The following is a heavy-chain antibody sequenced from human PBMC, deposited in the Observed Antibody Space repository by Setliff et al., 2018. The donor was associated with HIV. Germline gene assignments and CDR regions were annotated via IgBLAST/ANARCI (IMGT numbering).Heavy chain of an antibody. D-gene: IGHD2-2*01. CDR3: ARGPYCSSSTCYGPLYYYYYMDV. V-gene: IGHV1-18*01. CDR1: GYSFASYG. CDR2: ISTYNGNT. J-gene: IGHJ6*03. Sequence: GASVKVSCKASGYSFASYGITWVRQAPGQGLEWMGWISTYNGNTNYAQNLQGRVTMTSEISTTTAYMELRSLRSDDTAVYYCARGPYCSSSTCYGPLYYYYYMDVWGKGTTVTVSS.